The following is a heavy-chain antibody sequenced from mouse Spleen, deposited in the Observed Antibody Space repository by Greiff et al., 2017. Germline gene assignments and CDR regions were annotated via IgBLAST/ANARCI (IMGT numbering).Heavy chain of an antibody. CDR3: ARERGPYYFDY. V-gene: IGHV1-50*01. CDR2: IDPSDSYT. CDR1: GYTFTSYW. Sequence: QVQLQQPGAELVKPGASVKLSCKASGYTFTSYWMQWVKQRPGQGLEWIGEIDPSDSYTNYNQKFKGKATLTVDTSSSTAYMQLSSLTSEDSAVYYCARERGPYYFDYWGQGTTLTVSS. J-gene: IGHJ2*01.